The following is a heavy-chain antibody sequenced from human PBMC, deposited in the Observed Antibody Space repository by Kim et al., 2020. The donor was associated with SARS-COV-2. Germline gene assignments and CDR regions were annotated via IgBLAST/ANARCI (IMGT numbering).Heavy chain of an antibody. CDR2: IYYDGSTK. CDR1: GFTCTNYN. CDR3: ANFEY. Sequence: GGSLRLSCAASGFTCTNYNIHWVRQAPGKGLEWVALIYYDGSTKYYADSVKGRFTISRDNSKNPLYLQMNSLRVDDTAVYYCANFEYWGQGTLVTVSA. V-gene: IGHV3-33*06. J-gene: IGHJ4*02.